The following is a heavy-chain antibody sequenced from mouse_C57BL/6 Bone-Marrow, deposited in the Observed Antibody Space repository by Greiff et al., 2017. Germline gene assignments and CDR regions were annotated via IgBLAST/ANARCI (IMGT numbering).Heavy chain of an antibody. J-gene: IGHJ3*01. Sequence: EVQLVESGGDLVKPGGSLKLSCAASGFTFSSYGMSWVRPTPDTRLEWVATISSGGSYTYYPDSVTGRFTISRDNAKNTLYLQMSSLKSEDTAMYYCARLGSSSFAYWGQGTLVTVSA. CDR3: ARLGSSSFAY. D-gene: IGHD1-1*01. CDR2: ISSGGSYT. CDR1: GFTFSSYG. V-gene: IGHV5-6*01.